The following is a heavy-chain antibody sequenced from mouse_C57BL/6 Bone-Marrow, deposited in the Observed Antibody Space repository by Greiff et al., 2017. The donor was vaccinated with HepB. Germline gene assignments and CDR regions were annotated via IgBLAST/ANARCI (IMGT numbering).Heavy chain of an antibody. CDR2: INPNNGGT. Sequence: EVQLVESGPELVKPGASVKIPCKASGYTFTDYNMDWVKQSHGKSLEWIGDINPNNGGTIYNQKFKGKATLTVDKSSSTAYMELRSLTSEDTAVYYCARSRVSYWYFDVWGTGTTVTVSS. CDR3: ARSRVSYWYFDV. D-gene: IGHD2-2*01. V-gene: IGHV1-18*01. CDR1: GYTFTDYN. J-gene: IGHJ1*03.